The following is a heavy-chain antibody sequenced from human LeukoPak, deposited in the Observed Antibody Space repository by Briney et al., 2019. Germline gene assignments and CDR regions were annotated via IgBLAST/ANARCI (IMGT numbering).Heavy chain of an antibody. CDR2: ISGSGDST. CDR3: VMDARGCSDINCSDAFDI. D-gene: IGHD5-12*01. V-gene: IGHV3-23*01. J-gene: IGHJ3*02. CDR1: GFTFSSYV. Sequence: GGSLRLSCAASGFTFSSYVMTWVRQAPGKGLEWVSVISGSGDSTYYADSVKGRFTISRDNSKNTLYLQMNSLRAEDTAVYYCVMDARGCSDINCSDAFDIWGQGTMVTVSS.